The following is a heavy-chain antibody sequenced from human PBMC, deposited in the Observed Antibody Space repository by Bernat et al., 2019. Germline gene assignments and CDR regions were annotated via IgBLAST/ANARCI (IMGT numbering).Heavy chain of an antibody. J-gene: IGHJ3*02. Sequence: EVQLVESGGGLIQPGGSLRLSCAASGFTVSSNYMSWVRQAPGEGLEWVSVIYSGGSTYYAASVKGRFTIFRDNSKKTLYLQMNSLRAEDTAVYYCARGNSLDGYAFDIWGQGTMVTVSS. CDR2: IYSGGST. CDR3: ARGNSLDGYAFDI. CDR1: GFTVSSNY. V-gene: IGHV3-53*01. D-gene: IGHD3/OR15-3a*01.